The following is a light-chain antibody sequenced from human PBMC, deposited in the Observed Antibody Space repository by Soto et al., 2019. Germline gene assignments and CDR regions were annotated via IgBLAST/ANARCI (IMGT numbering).Light chain of an antibody. J-gene: IGKJ2*01. CDR3: QQYNNGPTYT. Sequence: EIVMTQSPATLSVSPGERATLSCRASQCVSSSLAWYQQKPGQAPRLLIYGASTRATGIPARFSGSGSGTEFTLTISRLQSEDFAVYYCQQYNNGPTYTFGQGTKLEIK. V-gene: IGKV3-15*01. CDR1: QCVSSS. CDR2: GAS.